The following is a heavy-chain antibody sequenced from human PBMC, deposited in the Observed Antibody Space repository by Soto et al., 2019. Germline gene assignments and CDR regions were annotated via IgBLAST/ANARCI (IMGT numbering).Heavy chain of an antibody. CDR2: INAGDGNT. CDR1: VYTFTYYT. CDR3: AREYYYNSSGYLY. Sequence: ASVKVSCKPSVYTFTYYTVHFVRQAPGQRLEWIGWINAGDGNTKYSPNFQGRVTMTRDRSTSTVYMELSSLRSEDTAVYYCAREYYYNSSGYLYWGQGTLVTVSS. D-gene: IGHD3-22*01. J-gene: IGHJ4*02. V-gene: IGHV1-3*01.